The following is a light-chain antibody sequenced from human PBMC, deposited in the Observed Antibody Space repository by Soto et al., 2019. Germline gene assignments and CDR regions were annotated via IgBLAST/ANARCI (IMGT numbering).Light chain of an antibody. CDR2: ETD. J-gene: IGLJ3*02. Sequence: QSVLTQPPSVSAAPGQKVTISGLGRGPNIGKNYVSWYLQLPGTAPKLLIYETDRRPSGIPDRFSGSKSGTSASLGITGLQTGDEAAYYCGTWDSSLSVWLFGGGTKLTVL. V-gene: IGLV1-51*02. CDR1: GPNIGKNY. CDR3: GTWDSSLSVWL.